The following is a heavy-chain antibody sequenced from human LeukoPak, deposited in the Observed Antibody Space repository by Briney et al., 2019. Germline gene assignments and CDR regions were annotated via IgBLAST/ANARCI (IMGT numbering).Heavy chain of an antibody. V-gene: IGHV4-34*01. J-gene: IGHJ4*02. CDR2: INHSGST. D-gene: IGHD1-1*01. CDR3: ARVAPGTNWNDLYYFDY. CDR1: GGSFSGYY. Sequence: SETLSLTCAVYGGSFSGYYWSWIRQPPGKGLEWIGEINHSGSTNYNPSLKSRVTISVDTSKNQFSLELSSVTAADTAVYYCARVAPGTNWNDLYYFDYWGQGTLVTVSS.